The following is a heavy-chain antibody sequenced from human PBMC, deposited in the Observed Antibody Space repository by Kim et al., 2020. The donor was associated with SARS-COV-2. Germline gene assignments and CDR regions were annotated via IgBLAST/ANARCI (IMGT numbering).Heavy chain of an antibody. Sequence: GGSLRLSCAASGFTFNNAWLTWVRQAPGKGLEWVGLIKSKSDGGTTHYAAPVKGRFTISRDDSKNTLFLQMNSLKTEDTAVYYCTTHRHCSGGTCYRFDYWGQGTLVTVSS. J-gene: IGHJ4*02. CDR2: IKSKSDGGTT. D-gene: IGHD2-15*01. CDR3: TTHRHCSGGTCYRFDY. V-gene: IGHV3-15*01. CDR1: GFTFNNAW.